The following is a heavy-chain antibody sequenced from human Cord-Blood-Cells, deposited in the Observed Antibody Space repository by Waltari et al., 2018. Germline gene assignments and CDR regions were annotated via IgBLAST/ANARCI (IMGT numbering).Heavy chain of an antibody. V-gene: IGHV4-39*01. Sequence: QLQLQESGPGLVKPSETLSLTCTVPGGSISSSSYYWGWIRLPPGKGLEWIGSIYYSGSTYYNPSLKSRVTISVDTSKNQFSLKLSSVTAADTAVYYCAVTYYDFWSGYFYFDYWGQGTLVTVSS. CDR2: IYYSGST. D-gene: IGHD3-3*01. CDR1: GGSISSSSYY. J-gene: IGHJ4*02. CDR3: AVTYYDFWSGYFYFDY.